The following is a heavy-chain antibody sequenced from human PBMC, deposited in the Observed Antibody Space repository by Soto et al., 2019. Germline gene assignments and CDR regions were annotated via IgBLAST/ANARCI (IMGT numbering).Heavy chain of an antibody. CDR3: ASVSHCSSTSCYTYYYGMDV. Sequence: ASVKVSCKASGYTFTGYYMHWVRQAPGQGLEWMGWINPNSGGTNYAQKFQGRVTITRDTSASTAYMELSSLRSEDTAVYYCASVSHCSSTSCYTYYYGMDVWGQGTTVTVSS. V-gene: IGHV1-2*02. J-gene: IGHJ6*02. CDR2: INPNSGGT. D-gene: IGHD2-2*01. CDR1: GYTFTGYY.